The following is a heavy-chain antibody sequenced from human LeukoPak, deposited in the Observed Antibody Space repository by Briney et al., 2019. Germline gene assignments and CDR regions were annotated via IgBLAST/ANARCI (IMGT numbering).Heavy chain of an antibody. J-gene: IGHJ4*02. D-gene: IGHD3-16*01. V-gene: IGHV3-72*01. Sequence: GGSLRLSCAASGFTFSDHYMDWVRQAPGKGLEWVGRTRNKDNSYTTEYAASVKGRFTIARDESKNSRYMQMNSLKTQGTAVYFCARDNLAEGVFFDSWGQGTLVTVSS. CDR2: TRNKDNSYTT. CDR1: GFTFSDHY. CDR3: ARDNLAEGVFFDS.